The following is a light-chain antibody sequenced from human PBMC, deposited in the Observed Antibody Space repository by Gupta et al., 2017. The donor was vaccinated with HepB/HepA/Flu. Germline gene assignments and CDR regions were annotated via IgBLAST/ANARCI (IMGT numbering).Light chain of an antibody. CDR3: SSYTSSSTRV. CDR1: SSDVGGYNY. Sequence: QSALTQPASVSGSPGQSIPLSRTGTSSDVGGYNYVSWYQQHPGKAPKLMIYDVSNRPSGVSNRFSGSKSGNTASLTISGLQAEDEADYYCSSYTSSSTRVFGRGTKLTVL. CDR2: DVS. J-gene: IGLJ2*01. V-gene: IGLV2-14*03.